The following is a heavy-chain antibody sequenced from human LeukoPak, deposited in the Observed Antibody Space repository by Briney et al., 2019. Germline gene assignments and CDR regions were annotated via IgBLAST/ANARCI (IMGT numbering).Heavy chain of an antibody. Sequence: AGGPLRPSCAASGFTFNSYALSWVRQAPGKGLEWVSAISDGGGSTYYADSVKGRFTISRDNSKNTVYLQMNSLRVEDTAVYYCAKDLDGYGGLRGDAFDIWGQGTMVIVSS. V-gene: IGHV3-23*01. D-gene: IGHD5-24*01. J-gene: IGHJ3*02. CDR3: AKDLDGYGGLRGDAFDI. CDR2: ISDGGGST. CDR1: GFTFNSYA.